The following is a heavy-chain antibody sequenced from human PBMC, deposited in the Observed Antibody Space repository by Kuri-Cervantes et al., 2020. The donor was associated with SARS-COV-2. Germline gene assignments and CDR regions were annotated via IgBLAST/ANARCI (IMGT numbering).Heavy chain of an antibody. Sequence: GESLKISCAASGFTFSSYAMHWVRQAPGKGLEWVAVISYDGSNKYYADSVKGRFTISRDNSKNTLYLQMNSLRAEDTAVYYCARDQRDFWSGYWYFDLWGRGTLVTVSS. CDR1: GFTFSSYA. V-gene: IGHV3-30*07. CDR2: ISYDGSNK. D-gene: IGHD3-3*01. J-gene: IGHJ2*01. CDR3: ARDQRDFWSGYWYFDL.